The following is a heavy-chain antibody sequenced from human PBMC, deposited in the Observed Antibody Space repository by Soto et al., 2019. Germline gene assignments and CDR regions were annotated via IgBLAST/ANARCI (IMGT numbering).Heavy chain of an antibody. CDR1: GGTFSSYA. V-gene: IGHV1-69*13. CDR2: IIPIFGTA. CDR3: ARTPRPALEWHEVYYYGMDV. Sequence: ASVKVSCKASGGTFSSYAISCVRQAPGQGLEWMGGIIPIFGTANYAQKFQGRVTITADESTSTAYMELSSLRSEDTAVYYCARTPRPALEWHEVYYYGMDVWSQGTTVTVSS. J-gene: IGHJ6*02. D-gene: IGHD3-3*01.